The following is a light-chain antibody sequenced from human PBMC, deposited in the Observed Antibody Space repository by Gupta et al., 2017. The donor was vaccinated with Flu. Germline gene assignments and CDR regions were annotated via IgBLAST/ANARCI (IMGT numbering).Light chain of an antibody. CDR1: QGISSY. V-gene: IGKV1-9*01. CDR3: QQLNSHPRT. Sequence: PSFLSASVGDRVTITCRASQGISSYLAWYQQKPGKAPKLLIYAASTLQSGVPSRFSGSGSGTEFTLTISSLQPEDFATYYCQQLNSHPRTFGQGTKLEIK. CDR2: AAS. J-gene: IGKJ2*01.